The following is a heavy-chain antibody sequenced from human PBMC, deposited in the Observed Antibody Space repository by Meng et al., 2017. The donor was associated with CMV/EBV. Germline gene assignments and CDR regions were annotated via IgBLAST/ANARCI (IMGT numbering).Heavy chain of an antibody. CDR1: GSSISSYY. CDR2: IYYSGST. Sequence: GSLRLSCTVSGSSISSYYWSWIRQPPGKGLEWIGYIYYSGSTNYNPSLKSRVTISVDTSKNQFSLKLSSVTAADTAVYYCARVGGSGSYSGAFDIWGQGTMVTVSS. D-gene: IGHD1-26*01. CDR3: ARVGGSGSYSGAFDI. J-gene: IGHJ3*02. V-gene: IGHV4-59*01.